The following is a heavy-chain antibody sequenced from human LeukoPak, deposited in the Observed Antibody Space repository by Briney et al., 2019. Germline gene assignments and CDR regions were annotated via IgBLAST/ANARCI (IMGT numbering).Heavy chain of an antibody. J-gene: IGHJ5*02. Sequence: ASVKVSCKASGYIFTSYYMYWVRQAPGQGLEWMGIINPSGGSTSYAQKFQGRVTMTRDMSTSTVYMELSSLRSEDTAVYYCARGGGSYNNWFDPWGQGTLVTVSS. CDR3: ARGGGSYNNWFDP. V-gene: IGHV1-46*01. CDR2: INPSGGST. CDR1: GYIFTSYY. D-gene: IGHD1-26*01.